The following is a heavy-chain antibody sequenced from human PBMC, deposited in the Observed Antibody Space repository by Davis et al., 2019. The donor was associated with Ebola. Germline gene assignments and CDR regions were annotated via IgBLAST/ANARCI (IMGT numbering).Heavy chain of an antibody. Sequence: ASVKVSCKASGYTFTSYYMHWVRQAPGQGLEWMGIINPSGGSTSYAQKFQGRVTMTRNTSISTAYMELSSLRSEDTAVYYCARVLPYYYDSSGYYIDYWGQGTLVTVSS. V-gene: IGHV1-46*01. CDR3: ARVLPYYYDSSGYYIDY. D-gene: IGHD3-22*01. J-gene: IGHJ4*02. CDR1: GYTFTSYY. CDR2: INPSGGST.